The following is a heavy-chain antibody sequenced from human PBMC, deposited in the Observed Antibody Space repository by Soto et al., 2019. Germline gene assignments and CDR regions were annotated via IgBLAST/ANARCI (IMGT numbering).Heavy chain of an antibody. Sequence: ASVKVSCKASGYTFTGYYMHWVRQAPGQGLEWMGWINPNSGGTNYAQKFHGRVTMTRDTSISTAYMELSRLRSDDTAVYYCARVRAMTQLPPCYYYGMDVWGQGTTVTVSS. D-gene: IGHD3-10*01. CDR3: ARVRAMTQLPPCYYYGMDV. J-gene: IGHJ6*02. CDR1: GYTFTGYY. CDR2: INPNSGGT. V-gene: IGHV1-2*02.